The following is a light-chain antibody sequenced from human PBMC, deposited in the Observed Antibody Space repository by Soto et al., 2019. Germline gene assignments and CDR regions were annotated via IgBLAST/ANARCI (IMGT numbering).Light chain of an antibody. J-gene: IGKJ1*01. CDR1: QDITNN. CDR2: DAS. V-gene: IGKV1-33*01. Sequence: DIQMTQSPSYLSASVGDRVTITCQASQDITNNLHWYQQKPGKAPKLLIYDASNLETGVPSRFSGSGFGTDFTFIINNLQPEDFATYFCQHCHILPWTFGQGTKVEIK. CDR3: QHCHILPWT.